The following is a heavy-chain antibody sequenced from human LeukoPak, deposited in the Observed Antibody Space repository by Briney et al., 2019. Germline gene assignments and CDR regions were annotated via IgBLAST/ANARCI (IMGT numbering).Heavy chain of an antibody. CDR2: IYYSGST. V-gene: IGHV4-59*08. D-gene: IGHD5-24*01. CDR1: GGSISSYY. Sequence: PSETLSLTCTVSGGSISSYYWSWIRQPPGKGLEWIGYIYYSGSTNYNPSLKSRVTISVDTSKNQFSLKLSSVTAADTAVYYCARHGDGYNLRAWFDPWGQGTLVTVSS. CDR3: ARHGDGYNLRAWFDP. J-gene: IGHJ5*02.